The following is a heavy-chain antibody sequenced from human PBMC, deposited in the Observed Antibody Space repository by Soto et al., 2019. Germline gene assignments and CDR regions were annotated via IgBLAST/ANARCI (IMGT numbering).Heavy chain of an antibody. CDR3: AREGITMVRGVNSLNY. J-gene: IGHJ4*02. V-gene: IGHV1-3*01. CDR2: INAGNGNT. D-gene: IGHD3-10*01. CDR1: GYTFTSYA. Sequence: QVQLVQSGAEVKKPGASVKVSCKASGYTFTSYAMHWVRQAPGQRLEWMGWINAGNGNTKYSQKFQGRVTITRDTSASTAYMELSSLRSEDTAVYYCAREGITMVRGVNSLNYWGQGTLVTVSS.